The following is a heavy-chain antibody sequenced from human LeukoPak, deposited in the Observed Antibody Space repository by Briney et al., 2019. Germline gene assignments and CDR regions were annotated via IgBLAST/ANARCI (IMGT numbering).Heavy chain of an antibody. D-gene: IGHD6-13*01. V-gene: IGHV4-34*01. Sequence: SETLSLTCAVYGGSFSGYYWSWIRQPPGKGLEWIGEINHSGSTNYNPSLKSRVTISVDTSKNQFSLKLSSVTAADTAVYYCARAMRYSGWFDPWGQGTLVTVSS. CDR1: GGSFSGYY. CDR2: INHSGST. J-gene: IGHJ5*02. CDR3: ARAMRYSGWFDP.